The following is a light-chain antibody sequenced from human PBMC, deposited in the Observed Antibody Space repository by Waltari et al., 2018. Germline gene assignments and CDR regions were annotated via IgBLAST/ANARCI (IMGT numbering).Light chain of an antibody. V-gene: IGLV1-44*01. CDR3: AAWDESLNGVVV. CDR2: STN. J-gene: IGLJ2*01. Sequence: QSVLTQPPSVSGSPGQRVIISCSGSSANIGSNAVNWYQQLPGTAPQLLIYSTNQRPSGVPNRFSGSESGTSGSLAISGLQSEDEGDYYCAAWDESLNGVVVFGGGTKLTVL. CDR1: SANIGSNA.